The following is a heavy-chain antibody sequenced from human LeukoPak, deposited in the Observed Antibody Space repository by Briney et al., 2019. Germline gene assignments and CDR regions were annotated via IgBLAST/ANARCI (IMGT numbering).Heavy chain of an antibody. CDR2: ISSSSSYI. CDR3: ASPDARYSYGFDF. Sequence: GGSLRLSCAASGFIFSSSAMSWVRQVPGKGLEGVSSISSSSSYIYYADSVKGRFTISRDNAKNALYLQMNSLRAEDTAVYYCASPDARYSYGFDFWGQGTLVTVSS. V-gene: IGHV3-21*01. D-gene: IGHD5-18*01. CDR1: GFIFSSSA. J-gene: IGHJ4*02.